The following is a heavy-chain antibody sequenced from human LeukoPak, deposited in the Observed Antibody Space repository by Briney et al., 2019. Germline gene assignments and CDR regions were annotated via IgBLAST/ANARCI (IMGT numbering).Heavy chain of an antibody. CDR3: ARDPYYDFWSGYYTADY. CDR1: GFTFSSYA. D-gene: IGHD3-3*01. Sequence: PGGSLRLSCAASGFTFSSYAMSWVRQAPGKGLEWVSAISGSGGSTYYADSVKGRFTISRDNSKNTLYLQMNSLRAEDTAVYYCARDPYYDFWSGYYTADYWGQGTLVTVSS. V-gene: IGHV3-23*01. CDR2: ISGSGGST. J-gene: IGHJ4*02.